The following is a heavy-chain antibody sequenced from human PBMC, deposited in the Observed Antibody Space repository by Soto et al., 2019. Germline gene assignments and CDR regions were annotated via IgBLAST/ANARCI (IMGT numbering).Heavy chain of an antibody. CDR1: GYTFTSYD. V-gene: IGHV1-8*01. D-gene: IGHD3-3*01. CDR2: MNPNSGNT. Sequence: QVQLVQSGAEVKKPGASVKVSCKASGYTFTSYDINWVRQATGQGLEWMGWMNPNSGNTGYAQKFQGRVTMTMTTSISTAYMELNRLRSEDTAVYSCARKEDGGLEYYYDKDVWGQGTTGTVSS. J-gene: IGHJ6*02. CDR3: ARKEDGGLEYYYDKDV.